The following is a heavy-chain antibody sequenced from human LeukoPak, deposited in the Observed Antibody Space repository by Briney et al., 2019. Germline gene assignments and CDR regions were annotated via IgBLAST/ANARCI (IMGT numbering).Heavy chain of an antibody. Sequence: GGSLRLSCSASGFPFSSYAMHWVRQAPGKGLEYVSAISDSGGSTYYADSVKGRFTISRDNSKNTLYLQMSSLRAEDTAVYYCARDHPVAAAAAFDIWGQGTMVTVSS. V-gene: IGHV3-64D*09. J-gene: IGHJ3*02. CDR1: GFPFSSYA. CDR2: ISDSGGST. CDR3: ARDHPVAAAAAFDI. D-gene: IGHD6-13*01.